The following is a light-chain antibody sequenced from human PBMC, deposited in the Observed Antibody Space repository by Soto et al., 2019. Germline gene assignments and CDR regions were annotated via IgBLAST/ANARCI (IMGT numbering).Light chain of an antibody. CDR2: EDS. CDR3: QSYHSGNVV. J-gene: IGLJ2*01. CDR1: SGNIASNY. V-gene: IGLV6-57*04. Sequence: NFMLTQPHSVSESPGKTVTISCTRSSGNIASNYVQWYQQRPGSAPTTVIYEDSQRPSGVPDRFSASVDSSSNSASLSISGLRTEDEAEYFCQSYHSGNVVFGGGTKLSVL.